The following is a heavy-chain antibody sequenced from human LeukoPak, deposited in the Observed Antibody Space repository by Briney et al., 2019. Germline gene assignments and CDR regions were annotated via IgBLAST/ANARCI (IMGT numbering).Heavy chain of an antibody. V-gene: IGHV4-39*01. J-gene: IGHJ4*02. CDR3: ARPAGSGCSGGSCYFDY. CDR1: EFSVGSNY. CDR2: IYYSGST. D-gene: IGHD2-15*01. Sequence: GSLRLSCAASEFSVGSNYMTWIRQPPGKGLEWIGSIYYSGSTYYDPSLKSRVTISVDTSKNQFSLKLSSVTAADTAVYYCARPAGSGCSGGSCYFDYWGQGTPVTVSS.